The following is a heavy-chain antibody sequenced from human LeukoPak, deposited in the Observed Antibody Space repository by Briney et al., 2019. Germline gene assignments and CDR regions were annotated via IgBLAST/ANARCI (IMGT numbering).Heavy chain of an antibody. CDR1: GYSFTSYW. J-gene: IGHJ3*02. D-gene: IGHD1-26*01. CDR3: ARGPDSGSYSVDAFDI. Sequence: GESLKISCEGPGYSFTSYWIGWVRQMPGKGLEWMGIIYPGDSDTRYSPSFQGQVTISADKSISTAYLQWSSLKASDTAMYYCARGPDSGSYSVDAFDIWGQGTMVTVSS. CDR2: IYPGDSDT. V-gene: IGHV5-51*01.